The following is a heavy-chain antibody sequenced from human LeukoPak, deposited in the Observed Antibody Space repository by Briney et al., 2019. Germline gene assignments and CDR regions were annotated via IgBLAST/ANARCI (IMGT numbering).Heavy chain of an antibody. CDR2: INPNSGVT. D-gene: IGHD1-26*01. CDR3: AKDGPSPIVGASSDN. CDR1: GYNFKGYY. Sequence: ASVKVSCKASGYNFKGYYMNWVRQAPGQGLDWMGWINPNSGVTKYAERFQGRVTMTKETSINTVYMEMTRLGFDDTAVYYCAKDGPSPIVGASSDNWGQGTLVTVSS. J-gene: IGHJ4*02. V-gene: IGHV1-2*02.